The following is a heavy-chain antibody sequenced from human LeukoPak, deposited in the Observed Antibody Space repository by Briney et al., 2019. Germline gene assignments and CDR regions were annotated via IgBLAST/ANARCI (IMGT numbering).Heavy chain of an antibody. Sequence: SETLSLTCTVSGDSISSSPYYWGWIRQPPGRGLEWIGNIYNSGGTYYNPSLKSRVTILVDTSKNQFSLKLNSVTAADTAFNYCATSGGDWFDPWGQGTLVTVSS. D-gene: IGHD3-16*01. CDR1: GDSISSSPYY. CDR3: ATSGGDWFDP. J-gene: IGHJ5*02. V-gene: IGHV4-39*07. CDR2: IYNSGGT.